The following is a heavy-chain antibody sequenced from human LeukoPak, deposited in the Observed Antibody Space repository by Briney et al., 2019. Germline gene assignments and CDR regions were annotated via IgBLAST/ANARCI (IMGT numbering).Heavy chain of an antibody. CDR1: GFTFTNYA. CDR3: ANLSSSWSRTYFDY. D-gene: IGHD6-13*01. J-gene: IGHJ4*02. CDR2: ISGSGSNT. Sequence: PGGSLRLSCAASGFTFTNYAMTWVRQAPGKGLECISSISGSGSNTDYADSAKGQFTISRDNSKNTLYLQMSSLRAEDTAVYYCANLSSSWSRTYFDYWGQGTLVTVSS. V-gene: IGHV3-23*01.